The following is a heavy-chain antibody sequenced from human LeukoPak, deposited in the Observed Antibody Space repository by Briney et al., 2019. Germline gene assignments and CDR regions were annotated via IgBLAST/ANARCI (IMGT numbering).Heavy chain of an antibody. J-gene: IGHJ6*03. CDR2: INPNIGGT. D-gene: IGHD4-11*01. Sequence: ASVKVSCKASGYTFTGYYMHWVRQAPGQGREWMGWINPNIGGTNYTQKFQGRVTMTRDTSISTAYMELSRLRSDDTAVYYCARGGRAPAKVSYYYYMDVWGKGTTVTVSS. CDR3: ARGGRAPAKVSYYYYMDV. V-gene: IGHV1-2*02. CDR1: GYTFTGYY.